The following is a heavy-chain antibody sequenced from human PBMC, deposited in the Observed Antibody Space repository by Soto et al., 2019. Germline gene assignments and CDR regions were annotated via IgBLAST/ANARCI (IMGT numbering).Heavy chain of an antibody. V-gene: IGHV1-18*04. CDR1: GYTFTSYG. J-gene: IGHJ4*02. CDR3: ARDYCSGGSCYYFEY. D-gene: IGHD2-15*01. CDR2: ISAYNGNT. Sequence: ASVKVSCKASGYTFTSYGISWVRQAPGQGLEWMGWISAYNGNTNYAQKLQGRVTMTTDTSTSTAYMELRSLRSDDTAVYYCARDYCSGGSCYYFEYLGQGTLVNVSS.